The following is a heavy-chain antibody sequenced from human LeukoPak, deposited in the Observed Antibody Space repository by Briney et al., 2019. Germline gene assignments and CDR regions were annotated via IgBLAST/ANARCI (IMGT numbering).Heavy chain of an antibody. CDR3: AKAQRGDYYDSSGYQGGEFVDY. D-gene: IGHD3-22*01. V-gene: IGHV3-30*18. Sequence: GGSLRLSCAASGFTFSSYGMHWVRQAPGKGLEWVAVISYDGSNKYYADSVKGRFTISRDNSKNTLYLQTNSLRAEDTAVYYCAKAQRGDYYDSSGYQGGEFVDYWGQGTLVTVSS. J-gene: IGHJ4*02. CDR1: GFTFSSYG. CDR2: ISYDGSNK.